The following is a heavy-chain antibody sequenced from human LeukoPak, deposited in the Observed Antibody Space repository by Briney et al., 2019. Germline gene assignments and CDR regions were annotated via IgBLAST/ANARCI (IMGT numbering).Heavy chain of an antibody. CDR2: ITSNGGGT. Sequence: GGSLRLSCAASGFTFSSYAMSWVRQAAGKGLEWVSTITSNGGGTYYADSVKGRFTISSDNSKNTLYLQMNSLRAEDTAVYYCAKEWYYYDSSGYRQFDYWGQGTLVTVSS. V-gene: IGHV3-23*01. J-gene: IGHJ4*02. D-gene: IGHD3-22*01. CDR1: GFTFSSYA. CDR3: AKEWYYYDSSGYRQFDY.